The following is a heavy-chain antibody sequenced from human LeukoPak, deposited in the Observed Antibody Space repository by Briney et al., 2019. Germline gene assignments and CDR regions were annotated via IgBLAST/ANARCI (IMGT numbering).Heavy chain of an antibody. V-gene: IGHV3-48*03. CDR3: ARAYYYGSGSYRFPMDV. CDR2: ISSSGSTI. Sequence: PGGSLRLSCAASGFTFSSYEMNWVRQAPGKGLEWVSYISSSGSTIYQADSVKGRFTISRDNAKNSLHLQMNSLRAEDTAVYYCARAYYYGSGSYRFPMDVWGKGTTVTISS. J-gene: IGHJ6*03. CDR1: GFTFSSYE. D-gene: IGHD3-10*01.